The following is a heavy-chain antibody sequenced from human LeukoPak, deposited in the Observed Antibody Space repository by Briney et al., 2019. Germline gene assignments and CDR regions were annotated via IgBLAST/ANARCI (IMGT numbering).Heavy chain of an antibody. D-gene: IGHD5-24*01. V-gene: IGHV3-33*01. CDR3: ARGGSDGYASGY. CDR1: GFTFSTYD. Sequence: GGSLRLSCAASGFTFSTYDMHWVRQAPGKGLEWVAVIWYDGSNKYYADSVKGRFTISRDNSKNTLYLQMNSLSPEDTAVYYCARGGSDGYASGYWGQGTLVTVSS. CDR2: IWYDGSNK. J-gene: IGHJ4*02.